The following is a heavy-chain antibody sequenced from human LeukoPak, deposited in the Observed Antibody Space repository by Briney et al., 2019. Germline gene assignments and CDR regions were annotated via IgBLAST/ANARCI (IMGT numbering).Heavy chain of an antibody. CDR3: ARDSEYDILTGRVVPSGMDV. V-gene: IGHV1-2*02. Sequence: ASVKVSCKASGYTFTGYYMHWVPQAPGQGLEWMGWINPNSGGTNYAQNFQGRVTMTRDTSISTAYMELSRLRSDDTAVYYCARDSEYDILTGRVVPSGMDVWGQGTTVTVSS. D-gene: IGHD3-9*01. CDR1: GYTFTGYY. J-gene: IGHJ6*02. CDR2: INPNSGGT.